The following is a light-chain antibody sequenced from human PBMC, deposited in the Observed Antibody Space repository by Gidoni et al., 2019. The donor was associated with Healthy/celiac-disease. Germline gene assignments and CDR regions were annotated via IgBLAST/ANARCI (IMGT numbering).Light chain of an antibody. J-gene: IGLJ1*01. CDR3: CSYAGSSTYV. Sequence: QSALTQLASVSCSSGQSITFSCTGTSSDVGSYKLVSWYQQHPGKAPKLIIYEGSKRPSGVSNRFSGSKSGNTASLTSSGLQAEDEADYYCCSYAGSSTYVFGTGTKVTVL. CDR1: SSDVGSYKL. V-gene: IGLV2-23*01. CDR2: EGS.